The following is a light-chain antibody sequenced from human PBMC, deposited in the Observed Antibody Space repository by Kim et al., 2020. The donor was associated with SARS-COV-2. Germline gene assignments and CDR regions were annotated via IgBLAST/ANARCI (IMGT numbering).Light chain of an antibody. V-gene: IGKV3-15*01. CDR3: QLYHNWHPLT. J-gene: IGKJ4*01. CDR2: GAS. CDR1: QIVSSN. Sequence: ELVMTQSPATLSVSPGERATLSCRASQIVSSNLAWYQQKPGQAPRLLISGASTRATGVPARFSGSGAGTEFTLTISSLQSEDFAVYYGQLYHNWHPLTFGGGTKVDIK.